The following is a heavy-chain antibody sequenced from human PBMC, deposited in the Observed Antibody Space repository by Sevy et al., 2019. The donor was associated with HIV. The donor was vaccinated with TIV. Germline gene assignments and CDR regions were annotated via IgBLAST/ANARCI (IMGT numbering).Heavy chain of an antibody. CDR2: ISSSGSAI. D-gene: IGHD5-12*01. CDR3: ARDPLGYSGYDL. CDR1: GFTFSDYY. J-gene: IGHJ4*02. V-gene: IGHV3-11*01. Sequence: GGSLRLSCAASGFTFSDYYMTWIRQAPGKGLEWVSYISSSGSAIYYEDSVKGRFTISRDNAKNSLYLQVNSLRAEDTAVYYCARDPLGYSGYDLWGQGTLVTVSS.